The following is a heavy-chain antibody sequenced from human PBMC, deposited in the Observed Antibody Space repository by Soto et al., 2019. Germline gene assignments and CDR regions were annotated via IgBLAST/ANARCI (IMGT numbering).Heavy chain of an antibody. D-gene: IGHD6-13*01. CDR3: ARDSGIAAVPNWFDP. V-gene: IGHV1-2*04. Sequence: ASVKGSCKASGYTFTGYYMHWVRQAPGQGLEWMGWINPNSGGTNYAQKFQGWVTMTRDTSISTAYMELSRLRSDDTAVYYCARDSGIAAVPNWFDPWGQGTLVTVSS. CDR1: GYTFTGYY. CDR2: INPNSGGT. J-gene: IGHJ5*02.